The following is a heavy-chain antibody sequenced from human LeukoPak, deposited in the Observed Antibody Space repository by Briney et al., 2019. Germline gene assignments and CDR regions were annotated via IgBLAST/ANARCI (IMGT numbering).Heavy chain of an antibody. Sequence: RASVKVSCKASGYTFTSYGISWVRQAPGQGLEWMGWIGAYNGNTNYAQKLQGRVTMTTDTSTSTAYMELRSLRSDDTAVYYCARDRIENSGDYFDYWGQGTLVTVSS. J-gene: IGHJ4*02. CDR1: GYTFTSYG. CDR3: ARDRIENSGDYFDY. V-gene: IGHV1-18*01. D-gene: IGHD1-26*01. CDR2: IGAYNGNT.